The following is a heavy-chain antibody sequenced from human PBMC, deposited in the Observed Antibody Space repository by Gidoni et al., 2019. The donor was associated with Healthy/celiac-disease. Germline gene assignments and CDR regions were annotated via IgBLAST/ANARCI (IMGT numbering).Heavy chain of an antibody. Sequence: QVQLVESGGGLVKPGGSLRLSCAASGFTFSAYYISWIRQAPGKGLEWVSYISSSSSYTNYADSVKGRFTISRDNAKNSLYLQMNSLRAEDTAVYYCARAQYYYGSGSYLMRRAFDIWGQGTMVTVSS. V-gene: IGHV3-11*05. D-gene: IGHD3-10*01. CDR2: ISSSSSYT. J-gene: IGHJ3*02. CDR1: GFTFSAYY. CDR3: ARAQYYYGSGSYLMRRAFDI.